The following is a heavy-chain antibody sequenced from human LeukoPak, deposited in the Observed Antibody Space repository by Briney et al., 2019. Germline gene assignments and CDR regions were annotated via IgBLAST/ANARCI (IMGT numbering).Heavy chain of an antibody. J-gene: IGHJ4*02. V-gene: IGHV3-23*01. D-gene: IGHD5-18*01. CDR2: ISASGRST. CDR3: ARESGGGYSYGGSVEY. CDR1: GFTFSSYA. Sequence: GGSLRLSCAASGFTFSSYAMSWVRQAPGKGLEWVSGISASGRSTYYADSVEGRFIISRDNSDNTLYLQMSGPTAEDTAVYYCARESGGGYSYGGSVEYWGQGTLVTVSS.